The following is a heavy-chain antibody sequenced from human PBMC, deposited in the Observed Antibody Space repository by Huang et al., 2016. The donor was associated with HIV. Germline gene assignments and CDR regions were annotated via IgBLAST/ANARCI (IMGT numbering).Heavy chain of an antibody. D-gene: IGHD1-26*01. J-gene: IGHJ6*02. CDR3: TTDFRPWGAPYYYYNMDV. Sequence: EVQLVESGGTLVKPGGSLRLSCATSGFTFSNAWMSWVRQAAGKGLEWFGRIKSKTEGGTTDYAAPVKGRFTISRDDSKNTVDLQMSSLKAEDTALYYCTTDFRPWGAPYYYYNMDVWGQGTTVTVSS. CDR2: IKSKTEGGTT. V-gene: IGHV3-15*02. CDR1: GFTFSNAW.